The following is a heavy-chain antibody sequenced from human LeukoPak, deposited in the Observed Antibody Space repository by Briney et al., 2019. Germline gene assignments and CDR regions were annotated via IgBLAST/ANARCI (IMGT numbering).Heavy chain of an antibody. CDR3: ARDDYDFWSGYPTQNWFDP. D-gene: IGHD3-3*01. CDR2: ISSSGSTI. J-gene: IGHJ5*02. V-gene: IGHV3-11*04. CDR1: GFTFSDYY. Sequence: GGSLRLSCAASGFTFSDYYMSWIRQAPGKGLEWVSYISSSGSTIYYADSVKGRFTISRDNAKNSLYLQTNSLRAEDTAVYYCARDDYDFWSGYPTQNWFDPWGQGTLVTVSS.